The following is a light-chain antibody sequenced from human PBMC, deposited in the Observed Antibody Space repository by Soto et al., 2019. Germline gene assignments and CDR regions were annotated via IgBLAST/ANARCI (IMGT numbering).Light chain of an antibody. CDR2: DTS. V-gene: IGLV7-46*01. CDR1: TGAVTSSHY. J-gene: IGLJ2*01. CDR3: FLSYSVARQV. Sequence: QAVVTQEPSLTVSPGGTVTVTCGSSTGAVTSSHYPYWFQQKPGQAPRTLIYDTSNKHSWTPARFSGSLLGGKAALTLSGAQPEDEAVYYCFLSYSVARQVFGGGTKVTVL.